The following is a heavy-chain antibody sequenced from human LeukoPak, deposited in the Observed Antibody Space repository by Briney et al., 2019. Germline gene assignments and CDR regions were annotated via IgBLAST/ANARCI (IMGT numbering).Heavy chain of an antibody. J-gene: IGHJ6*03. CDR3: ARGRRGSSYVWLARCQYYYMDV. V-gene: IGHV1-8*01. Sequence: ASVKVSCKASGFTFISYDINWVRQAPGQGLEWMGWMNPYSGNTGYVQKFQGRVTMTRNTSTSTAYMELSSLRSEDTGVYFCARGRRGSSYVWLARCQYYYMDVWGKGTTVTVSS. D-gene: IGHD5-18*01. CDR1: GFTFISYD. CDR2: MNPYSGNT.